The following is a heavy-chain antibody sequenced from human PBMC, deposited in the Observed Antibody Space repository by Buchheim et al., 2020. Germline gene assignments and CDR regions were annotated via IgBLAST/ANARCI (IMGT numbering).Heavy chain of an antibody. D-gene: IGHD2-2*01. J-gene: IGHJ6*02. CDR3: ARDYQEVVQDDYYGMDV. Sequence: EVQLVESGGGLVQPGGSLRLSCAASGFTFSSYWMRWVRQAPGKGLVWVSHINHDGSSTCYADSVKGRFTISRDNAKNTLYLQMNSLRAEDTAVYYCARDYQEVVQDDYYGMDVWGQGTT. V-gene: IGHV3-74*01. CDR2: INHDGSST. CDR1: GFTFSSYW.